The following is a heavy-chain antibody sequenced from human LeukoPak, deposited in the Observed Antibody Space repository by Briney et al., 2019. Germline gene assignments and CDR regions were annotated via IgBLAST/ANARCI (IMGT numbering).Heavy chain of an antibody. Sequence: PGGSLRLSCAASGFTFSSYWMHWVRQAPGKGLVWVAHINGDESITDYADSVKGRFTISRDNAKNTLYLQMNSLRAEDTAVYYWVRVRLIEDRSHWKFELWGRGTLVTVSS. CDR3: VRVRLIEDRSHWKFEL. D-gene: IGHD2-15*01. CDR2: INGDESIT. CDR1: GFTFSSYW. J-gene: IGHJ2*01. V-gene: IGHV3-74*01.